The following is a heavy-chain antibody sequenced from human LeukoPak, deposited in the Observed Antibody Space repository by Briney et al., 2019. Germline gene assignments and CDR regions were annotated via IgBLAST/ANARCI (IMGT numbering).Heavy chain of an antibody. CDR3: ARGAGTYYYYYMDV. CDR2: ISGSGGST. Sequence: GGSLRLSCAASGFTFSSYGMSWVRQAPGKGLEWVSAISGSGGSTYYADSVKGRFTISRDNSKNTLYLQMNSLRAEDTAVYNCARGAGTYYYYYMDVWGKGTTVTVSS. V-gene: IGHV3-23*01. J-gene: IGHJ6*03. D-gene: IGHD6-19*01. CDR1: GFTFSSYG.